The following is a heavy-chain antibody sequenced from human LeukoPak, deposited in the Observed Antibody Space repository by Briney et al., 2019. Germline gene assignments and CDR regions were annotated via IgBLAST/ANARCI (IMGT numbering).Heavy chain of an antibody. CDR1: GGSFSGYY. Sequence: SETLSLTCAVYGGSFSGYYWSWVRQPPGKGLEWIGEINHSGSTNYNPSLKSRVTISVDTSKNQFSLKLSSVTAADTAVYYCARSVRAIYYDSSGYSDYWGQGTLVTVSS. CDR3: ARSVRAIYYDSSGYSDY. D-gene: IGHD3-22*01. CDR2: INHSGST. V-gene: IGHV4-34*01. J-gene: IGHJ4*02.